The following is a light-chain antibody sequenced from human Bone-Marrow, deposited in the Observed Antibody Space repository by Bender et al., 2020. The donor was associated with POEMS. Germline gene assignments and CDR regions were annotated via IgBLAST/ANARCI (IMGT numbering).Light chain of an antibody. CDR2: VDN. J-gene: IGLJ1*01. V-gene: IGLV1-40*01. CDR3: QSYDSSLSVYV. CDR1: SFNIGAGSD. Sequence: QSVVTQPPSLSEAPRQRVTISCSGSSFNIGAGSDVHWYQQLPGTAPKLLISVDNNRPSGVPDRFSGSKSGTSGSLAIAGLQSEDEADFYCQSYDSSLSVYVFGTGTKVTVL.